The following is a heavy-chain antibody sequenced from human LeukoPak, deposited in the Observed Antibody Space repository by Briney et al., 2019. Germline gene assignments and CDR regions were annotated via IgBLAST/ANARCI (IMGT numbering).Heavy chain of an antibody. CDR3: ARDLXEXYDXSGYPYSPFDY. D-gene: IGHD3-22*01. V-gene: IGHV1-2*02. CDR1: GYIFIDYY. J-gene: IGHJ4*02. CDR2: INPNGGGT. Sequence: GASVKVSCKASGYIFIDYYMHWVRQAPGQGLEWMGWINPNGGGTNYAQKFQGRVTMTRDTSISTVYMELSSLRSDDTALYYCARDLXEXYDXSGYPYSPFDYWGQGTLVTVSS.